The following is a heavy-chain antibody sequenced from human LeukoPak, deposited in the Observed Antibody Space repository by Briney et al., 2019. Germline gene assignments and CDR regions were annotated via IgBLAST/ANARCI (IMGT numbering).Heavy chain of an antibody. Sequence: GGSLRLSCAGSGFIFNNYDMHWVRQPPGKGLEWVSGISWNSGSIDYADSVKGRFTISRDNAKNSLYLQMNSLRVEDTAFYYCAKDNRRHYTSGPNPDSLHWGQGALVTVSS. V-gene: IGHV3-9*01. D-gene: IGHD6-19*01. CDR2: ISWNSGSI. CDR1: GFIFNNYD. J-gene: IGHJ4*02. CDR3: AKDNRRHYTSGPNPDSLH.